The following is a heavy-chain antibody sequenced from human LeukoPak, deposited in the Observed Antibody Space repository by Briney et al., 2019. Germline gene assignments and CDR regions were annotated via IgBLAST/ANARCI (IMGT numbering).Heavy chain of an antibody. V-gene: IGHV1-3*01. J-gene: IGHJ5*02. Sequence: ASVTVSCTASGYTFTSYAMHWVRQATGQRLEWMGWINAGNGNTKYSQKSQGRVTITRDTSASTAYMELSSLRSEDTAVYYCARDLVMGLVTTPWFDPWGQGTLVTVSS. CDR2: INAGNGNT. D-gene: IGHD4-17*01. CDR1: GYTFTSYA. CDR3: ARDLVMGLVTTPWFDP.